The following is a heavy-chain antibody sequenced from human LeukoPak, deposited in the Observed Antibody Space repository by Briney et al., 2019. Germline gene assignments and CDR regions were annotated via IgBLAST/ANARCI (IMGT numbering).Heavy chain of an antibody. V-gene: IGHV4-59*01. D-gene: IGHD4-17*01. CDR2: IYYSGST. J-gene: IGHJ4*02. CDR1: GGSISSYY. CDR3: ARDDYGDLDY. Sequence: PETLSLTCTVSGGSISSYYWSWIRQPPGKGLEWIGYIYYSGSTNYNPSLKSRVTISVDTSKNQFSLKLSSVTAADTAVYYCARDDYGDLDYWGQGTLVTVSS.